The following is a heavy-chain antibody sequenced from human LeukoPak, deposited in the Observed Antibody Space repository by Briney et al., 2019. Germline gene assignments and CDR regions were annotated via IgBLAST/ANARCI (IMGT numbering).Heavy chain of an antibody. V-gene: IGHV4-34*01. J-gene: IGHJ4*02. CDR3: ARGYHYYGSGSFFAY. CDR1: GGSFSGYY. CDR2: INHSGST. D-gene: IGHD3-10*01. Sequence: ETLSLTCAVYGGSFSGYYWSWIRQPPGKGLEWIGEINHSGSTNYNPSLKSRVTISVDTSKNQFSLKLSSVTAADTAVYYCARGYHYYGSGSFFAYWGQGTLVTVSS.